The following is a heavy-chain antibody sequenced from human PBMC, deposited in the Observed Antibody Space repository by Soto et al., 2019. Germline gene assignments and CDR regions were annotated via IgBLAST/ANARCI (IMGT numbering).Heavy chain of an antibody. D-gene: IGHD3-9*01. J-gene: IGHJ6*02. CDR2: IYHSGST. CDR1: GGSISSSNW. Sequence: SETLSLTCAVSGGSISSSNWWSWVRQPPGKGLEWIGEIYHSGSTDYNPSLKSRVTISVDKSKNQFSLKLSSVTAADTAVYYWARGGLRYFDWLFDYYYGMDVWGQGTTVTVSS. V-gene: IGHV4-4*02. CDR3: ARGGLRYFDWLFDYYYGMDV.